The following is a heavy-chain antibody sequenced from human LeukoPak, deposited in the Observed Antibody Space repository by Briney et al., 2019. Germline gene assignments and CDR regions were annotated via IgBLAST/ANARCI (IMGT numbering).Heavy chain of an antibody. CDR3: AKGGRECSSTTCYTLYNWFDP. CDR1: GFTLSRYA. V-gene: IGHV3-23*01. CDR2: INNYGGGR. Sequence: GSLRLSCAASGFTLSRYAMNWVRQVPGKGLEWVSSINNYGGGRNYADSVKGRFTISRDNSKNTLYLQMNSLRVEDTAIYYCAKGGRECSSTTCYTLYNWFDPWGQGTLVTVSS. D-gene: IGHD2-2*02. J-gene: IGHJ5*02.